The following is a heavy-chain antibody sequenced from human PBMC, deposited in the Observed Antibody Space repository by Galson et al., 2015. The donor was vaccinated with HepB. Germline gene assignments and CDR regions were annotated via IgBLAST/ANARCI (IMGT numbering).Heavy chain of an antibody. CDR3: ARDRDYTRGNDY. J-gene: IGHJ4*02. D-gene: IGHD4-11*01. V-gene: IGHV1-69*13. CDR2: IIPIFGTA. Sequence: SVKVSCKASGGTFSSYAISWVRQAPGQGLEWMGGIIPIFGTANYAQKFQGRVTITADESTSTAYMELSSLRSEDTAVYYCARDRDYTRGNDYWGQGTLVTVSS. CDR1: GGTFSSYA.